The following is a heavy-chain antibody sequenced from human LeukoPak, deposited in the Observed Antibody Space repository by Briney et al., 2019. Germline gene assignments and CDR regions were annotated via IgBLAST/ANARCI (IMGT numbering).Heavy chain of an antibody. V-gene: IGHV4-39*07. CDR2: IYYSGST. CDR1: GGSISSSSYY. CDR3: ARRRLLNLYYFDY. Sequence: SETLSLTCIVSGGSISSSSYYWGWIRQPPGKGLEWIGSIYYSGSTYYNPSLRSRVTISVDTSKNQFSLKLSSVTAADTAVYYCARRRLLNLYYFDYWGQGTLVTVSS. J-gene: IGHJ4*02.